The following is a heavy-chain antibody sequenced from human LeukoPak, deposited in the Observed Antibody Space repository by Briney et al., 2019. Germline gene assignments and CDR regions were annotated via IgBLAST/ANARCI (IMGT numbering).Heavy chain of an antibody. Sequence: GGSLRLSCAASGFTFSNYAMSWVRQASGKGLEWVGRIRTKAYSYATAYAASVKGRFTISRDDSKNTAYLQMNSLKTEDTAVYYCTEIAAVDNYSDYWGQGTLVTVSS. CDR3: TEIAAVDNYSDY. V-gene: IGHV3-73*01. D-gene: IGHD6-13*01. J-gene: IGHJ4*02. CDR2: IRTKAYSYAT. CDR1: GFTFSNYA.